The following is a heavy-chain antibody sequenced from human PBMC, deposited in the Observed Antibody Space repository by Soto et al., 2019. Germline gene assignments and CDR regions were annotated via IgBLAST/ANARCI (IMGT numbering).Heavy chain of an antibody. V-gene: IGHV4-34*01. CDR3: ARVTMVRGVIWYFDY. CDR1: GGSFSGYY. J-gene: IGHJ4*02. D-gene: IGHD3-10*01. CDR2: INHSGST. Sequence: PSETLSLTCAVYGGSFSGYYWSWIRQPPGKGLEWIGEINHSGSTNYNPSLKSRVAISVDTSKNQFSLKLSSVTAADTAVCYCARVTMVRGVIWYFDYWGQGTLVTVSS.